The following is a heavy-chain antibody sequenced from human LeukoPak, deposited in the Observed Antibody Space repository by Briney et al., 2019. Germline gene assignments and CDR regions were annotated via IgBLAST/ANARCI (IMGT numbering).Heavy chain of an antibody. Sequence: ASVKVSCKASGYTFTGYYMHWVRQAPGQGLEWMGIINPSGGSTSYAQKFQGRVTMTRDMSTSTVYKELSSLRSEDTAVYYCARYYGDYINWFDPWGQGTLVTVSS. D-gene: IGHD4-17*01. CDR1: GYTFTGYY. CDR2: INPSGGST. CDR3: ARYYGDYINWFDP. J-gene: IGHJ5*02. V-gene: IGHV1-46*01.